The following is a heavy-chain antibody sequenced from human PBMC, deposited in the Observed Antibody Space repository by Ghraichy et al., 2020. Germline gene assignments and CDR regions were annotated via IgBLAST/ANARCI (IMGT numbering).Heavy chain of an antibody. V-gene: IGHV6-1*01. Sequence: TLSLTCAISGDSVSSNSVAWNWIRQSPSRGLEWLGRTYYRSKWYNDYAVSVKSRITINPDTSKNQFSLRLNSVTPEDTAVYYCASSLGVAGTGALVYWGQGTLVTVSS. CDR3: ASSLGVAGTGALVY. CDR1: GDSVSSNSVA. CDR2: TYYRSKWYN. J-gene: IGHJ4*02. D-gene: IGHD6-19*01.